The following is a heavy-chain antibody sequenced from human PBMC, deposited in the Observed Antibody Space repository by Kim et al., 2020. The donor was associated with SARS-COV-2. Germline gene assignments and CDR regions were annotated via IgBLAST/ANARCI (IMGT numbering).Heavy chain of an antibody. V-gene: IGHV3-48*02. D-gene: IGHD1-20*01. CDR3: VSAGVTGAVWYFGY. J-gene: IGHJ4*02. Sequence: GGSLRLSCAGSGFTFSRYSMNWVRQSPGKGLEWVSYISSSSATMYYADSVKGRFTISRDNAKNSLYLQMNSLRDDDTAMYYCVSAGVTGAVWYFGYWGRG. CDR2: ISSSSATM. CDR1: GFTFSRYS.